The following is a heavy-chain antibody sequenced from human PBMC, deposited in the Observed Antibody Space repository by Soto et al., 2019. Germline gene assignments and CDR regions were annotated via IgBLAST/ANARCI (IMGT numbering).Heavy chain of an antibody. D-gene: IGHD2-15*01. CDR3: ARIKYCSGGNCYSALDI. Sequence: VQSGAEVKKPGASVKISCKASGDTFISSGISWVRQAPGQVLECMGWISGYKGDTNYAQKFQGRVSLITDTSTSTAYMELRSLTPRDTAIYYCARIKYCSGGNCYSALDIWGQGTLVTGSS. CDR2: ISGYKGDT. J-gene: IGHJ3*02. V-gene: IGHV1-18*01. CDR1: GDTFISSG.